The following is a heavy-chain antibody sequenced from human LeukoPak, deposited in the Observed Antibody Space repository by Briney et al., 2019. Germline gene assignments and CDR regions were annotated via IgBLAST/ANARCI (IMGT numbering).Heavy chain of an antibody. CDR1: GFTFSRNW. V-gene: IGHV3-7*01. CDR3: ARDAGAYCSGGSCYPGDYFDY. D-gene: IGHD2-15*01. Sequence: GGSLRLFCAASGFTFSRNWMNWVRQAPGKGPEWVANIKQDGSEKYYVDSVKGRFTISRDNAKNSLYLQMNSLRAEDTAVYYCARDAGAYCSGGSCYPGDYFDYWGQGTLVTVSS. CDR2: IKQDGSEK. J-gene: IGHJ4*02.